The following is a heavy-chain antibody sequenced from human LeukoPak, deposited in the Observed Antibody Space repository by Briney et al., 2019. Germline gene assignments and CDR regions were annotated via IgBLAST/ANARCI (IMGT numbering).Heavy chain of an antibody. V-gene: IGHV3-23*05. Sequence: PGGSLRLSCEASGFTFTNFAMNWVRQAPGEGLQWVSTIIGSGTDTLSADSVKGRFTMSRDNSRNTVFLQLDSLRAEHTAVYYCAKGRSFSRSYFDYWGQGILVTVSS. CDR3: AKGRSFSRSYFDY. J-gene: IGHJ4*02. CDR2: IIGSGTDT. CDR1: GFTFTNFA.